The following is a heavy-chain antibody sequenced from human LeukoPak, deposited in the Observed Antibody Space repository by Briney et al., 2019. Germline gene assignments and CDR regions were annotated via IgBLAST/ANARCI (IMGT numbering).Heavy chain of an antibody. J-gene: IGHJ4*02. CDR2: ISPNSGGT. D-gene: IGHD1-20*01. Sequence: ASVKVSCKASGYTFTGYYMHWVRQAPGQGLEWMGWISPNSGGTNYARKFQGRVTMTRDTSISTAYMELSRLRSDDTAVYYCARGGGITGTLTFDYWGQGTLVTVSS. CDR3: ARGGGITGTLTFDY. V-gene: IGHV1-2*02. CDR1: GYTFTGYY.